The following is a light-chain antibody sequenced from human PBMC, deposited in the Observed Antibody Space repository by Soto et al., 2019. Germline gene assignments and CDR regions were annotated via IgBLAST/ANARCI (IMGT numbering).Light chain of an antibody. Sequence: DIQMTQSPSTLSASVGDRVTITGRASQSISSWLAWYQQKPGKAPKLLINKASSLESGVPSRFSGSGSGTEFTLTISSLQPDDFATYYCQHFNSYPWTFGQGTKVEIK. CDR3: QHFNSYPWT. J-gene: IGKJ1*01. CDR1: QSISSW. CDR2: KAS. V-gene: IGKV1-5*03.